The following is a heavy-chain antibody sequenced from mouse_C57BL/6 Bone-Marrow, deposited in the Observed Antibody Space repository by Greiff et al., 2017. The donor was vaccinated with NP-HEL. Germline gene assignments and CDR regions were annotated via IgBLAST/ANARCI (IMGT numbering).Heavy chain of an antibody. V-gene: IGHV2-2*01. CDR2: IWSGGGT. J-gene: IGHJ3*01. CDR1: GFTLTSYG. Sequence: QVQLKESGPGLVQPSQSLSLTCTASGFTLTSYGVHWVRQSPGKGLEWLGVIWSGGGTDYNSAFISGLSISKDTSYSQVCCKMNRLQADDTAIYDCARTLLLWYSFAYWGQGTLVTVSA. D-gene: IGHD2-1*01. CDR3: ARTLLLWYSFAY.